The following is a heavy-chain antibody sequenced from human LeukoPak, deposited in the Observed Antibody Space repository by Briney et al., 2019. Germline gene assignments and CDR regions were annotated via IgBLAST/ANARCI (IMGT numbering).Heavy chain of an antibody. CDR1: GGSTSSGDYY. CDR2: IYHSGST. D-gene: IGHD4-11*01. V-gene: IGHV4-39*07. J-gene: IGHJ4*02. CDR3: ARYLYSNYGGFDY. Sequence: SETLSLTCTVSGGSTSSGDYYWSWIRQPPGKGLEWIGEIYHSGSTNYNPSLKSRVTISVDKSKNQFSLKLSSVTAADTAVYYCARYLYSNYGGFDYWGQGTLVTVSS.